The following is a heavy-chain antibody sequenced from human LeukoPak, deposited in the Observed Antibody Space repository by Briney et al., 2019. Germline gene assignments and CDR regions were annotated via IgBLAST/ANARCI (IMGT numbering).Heavy chain of an antibody. D-gene: IGHD1-14*01. CDR1: GFMFTNCA. CDR2: VSYGGKYE. J-gene: IGHJ6*02. CDR3: AKVRGPLYYYAIDA. Sequence: GGSLRLSCAASGFMFTNCAFHWVRQAPGKGPEWVATVSYGGKYEFYSDSVKGRFSISRNDSDNTVYLQMNSLRPEDSAVFYCAKVRGPLYYYAIDAWGQGTKVTVSS. V-gene: IGHV3-30*18.